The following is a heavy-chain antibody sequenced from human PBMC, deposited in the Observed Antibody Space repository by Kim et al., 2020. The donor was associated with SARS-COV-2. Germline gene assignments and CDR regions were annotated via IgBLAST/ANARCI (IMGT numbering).Heavy chain of an antibody. V-gene: IGHV3-21*01. CDR2: ISSSSSYI. CDR1: GFTFSSYS. Sequence: GGSLRLSCAASGFTFSSYSMNWVRQAPGKGLEWVSSISSSSSYIYYADSVKGRFTISRDNAKNSLYLQMNSLRAEDTAVYYCARPGEVGEFYGMDVWGQGTTVTVSS. J-gene: IGHJ6*02. CDR3: ARPGEVGEFYGMDV. D-gene: IGHD3-10*01.